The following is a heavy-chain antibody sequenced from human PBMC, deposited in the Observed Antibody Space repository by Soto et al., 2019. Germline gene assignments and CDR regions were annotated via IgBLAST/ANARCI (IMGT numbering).Heavy chain of an antibody. Sequence: QVQLVESGGGEVQPGRSLTISCAASGFTFSTYGMHWVRQTPGKGLEWVAVISYDGTNKFYSDSVKGRFTISRDNFTNTLPLQMNSLRADDTAVYSCAKDLQSYGDYDYYCYGMDVWGLGTRVTVSS. J-gene: IGHJ6*02. CDR3: AKDLQSYGDYDYYCYGMDV. CDR2: ISYDGTNK. V-gene: IGHV3-30*18. D-gene: IGHD4-17*01. CDR1: GFTFSTYG.